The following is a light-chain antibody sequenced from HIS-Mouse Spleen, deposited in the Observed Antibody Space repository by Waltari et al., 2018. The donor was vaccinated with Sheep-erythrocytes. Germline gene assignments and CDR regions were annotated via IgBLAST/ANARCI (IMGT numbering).Light chain of an antibody. J-gene: IGKJ4*01. CDR3: QQYYSTLT. CDR1: QSVLYSSHHKNY. CDR2: WAS. Sequence: DIVMTQSPDSLAVSLGERATINCKSSQSVLYSSHHKNYLAWYQQKPGQPPKLLIYWASTRESGVPDRFSGSGSGTDFTLTISSLQAEDVAVYYCQQYYSTLTFGGGTKVEIK. V-gene: IGKV4-1*01.